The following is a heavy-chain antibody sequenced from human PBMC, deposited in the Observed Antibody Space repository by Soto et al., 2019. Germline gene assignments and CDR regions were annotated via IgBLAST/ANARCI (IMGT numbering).Heavy chain of an antibody. CDR3: VRGDGDYHDGNGYLGRH. J-gene: IGHJ4*02. CDR1: GFTFRTYW. Sequence: EVQLVESGGGLVQLGGSLRLSCEASGFTFRTYWMHWVRQAPGKGLVWVSRIKSDGSGTYYADSVEGRFTISRDNAQNTLYLQMYSLRAGATAVYYCVRGDGDYHDGNGYLGRHWGQGTLVTVSS. V-gene: IGHV3-74*01. CDR2: IKSDGSGT. D-gene: IGHD3-22*01.